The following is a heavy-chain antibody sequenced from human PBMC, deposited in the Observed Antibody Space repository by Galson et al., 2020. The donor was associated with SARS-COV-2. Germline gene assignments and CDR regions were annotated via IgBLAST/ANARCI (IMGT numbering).Heavy chain of an antibody. Sequence: SETLSLTCTVSGGSVSSGSYYWSWIRQPPGKGLEWIGYIYYSGSTNYNPSLKSRVTISVDTSKNQFSLKLSSVTAADTAVYYCAREGVGATSFDYWGQGTLVTVSS. CDR1: GGSVSSGSYY. CDR3: AREGVGATSFDY. CDR2: IYYSGST. V-gene: IGHV4-61*01. D-gene: IGHD1-26*01. J-gene: IGHJ4*02.